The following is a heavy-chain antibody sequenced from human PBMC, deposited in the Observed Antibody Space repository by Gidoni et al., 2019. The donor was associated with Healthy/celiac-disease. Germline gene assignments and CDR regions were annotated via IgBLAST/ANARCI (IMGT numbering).Heavy chain of an antibody. D-gene: IGHD7-27*01. V-gene: IGHV3-30*03. CDR2: ISYDVSNN. CDR1: GFTFSSYG. J-gene: IGHJ5*02. Sequence: QGRLGESGGGVGQPGRSLRRDCAASGFTFSSYGMHWVRQAPGKGLEWVAVISYDVSNNYYADSVKVRFTISRDTSKNTLYLQMNSLRAEDTAVYYCARDSLGSFDPWGQGTLVTVSS. CDR3: ARDSLGSFDP.